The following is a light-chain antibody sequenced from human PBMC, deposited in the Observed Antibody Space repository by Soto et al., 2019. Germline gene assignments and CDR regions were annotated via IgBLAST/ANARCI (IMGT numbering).Light chain of an antibody. V-gene: IGKV3-20*01. CDR1: QSVSGSY. J-gene: IGKJ1*01. CDR2: GAS. Sequence: EIVLTQSPGTLSLSPGERATLSCRASQSVSGSYLAWYHQRPGQAPRLLIYGASSRATGIPDRFSGSGSGTDFTLTISRLEPEDFAVYYCQQYGSSSWTFGQGTKVESK. CDR3: QQYGSSSWT.